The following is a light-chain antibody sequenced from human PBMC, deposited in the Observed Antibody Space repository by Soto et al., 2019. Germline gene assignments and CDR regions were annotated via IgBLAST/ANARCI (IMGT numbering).Light chain of an antibody. J-gene: IGLJ1*01. CDR1: SSDVGSYDL. CDR3: SSYTNINTRACV. V-gene: IGLV2-14*02. Sequence: QSALTQPASVSGPPGQSIVISCNGSSSDVGSYDLVSWYLQYPGKAPKVIIFEGTKRPSGVSDRFSGSKSGNTASLTISGLQTEDEADYYCSSYTNINTRACVFGTGTKLTVL. CDR2: EGT.